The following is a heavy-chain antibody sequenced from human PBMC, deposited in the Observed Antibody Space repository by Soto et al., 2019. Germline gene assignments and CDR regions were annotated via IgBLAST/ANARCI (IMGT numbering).Heavy chain of an antibody. CDR2: IYYSGST. D-gene: IGHD2-15*01. CDR3: ARGGYCSGGSYYSPDY. J-gene: IGHJ4*02. Sequence: SETLSLTCTVSGGSISSYYWSWIRQPPGKGLEWIGYIYYSGSTNYNPSLKSRVTISVDTSKNQFSLKLSSVTATDTAVYYCARGGYCSGGSYYSPDYWGQGTLVTVS. CDR1: GGSISSYY. V-gene: IGHV4-59*01.